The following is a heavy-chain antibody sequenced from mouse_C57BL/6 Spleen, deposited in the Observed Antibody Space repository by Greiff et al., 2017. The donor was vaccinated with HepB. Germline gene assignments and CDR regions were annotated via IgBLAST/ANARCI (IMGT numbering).Heavy chain of an antibody. Sequence: QVQLKESGPGLVQPSQSLSITCTVSGFSLTSYGVHWVRQSPGKGLEWLGVIWSGGSTDYNAAFISRLSISKDNSKSQVFFKMNSLQADDTAIYYGARNEENYYGSSHWYFDVWGTGTTVTVSS. D-gene: IGHD1-1*01. CDR2: IWSGGST. J-gene: IGHJ1*03. V-gene: IGHV2-2*01. CDR3: ARNEENYYGSSHWYFDV. CDR1: GFSLTSYG.